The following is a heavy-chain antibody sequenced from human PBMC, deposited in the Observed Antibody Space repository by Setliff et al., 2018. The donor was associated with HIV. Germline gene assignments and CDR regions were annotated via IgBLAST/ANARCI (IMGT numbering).Heavy chain of an antibody. Sequence: LRLSCVASEFTFTTYWMRWVRQAPGTGLEWVANIRQDGREFYYVDSVKGRFTITRDNAKKSLYLQMDSLRAEDTAIYYCARDSPYSGDYAPRDPFDIWGQGTMVTVSS. CDR1: EFTFTTYW. CDR2: IRQDGREF. V-gene: IGHV3-7*05. J-gene: IGHJ3*02. CDR3: ARDSPYSGDYAPRDPFDI. D-gene: IGHD1-26*01.